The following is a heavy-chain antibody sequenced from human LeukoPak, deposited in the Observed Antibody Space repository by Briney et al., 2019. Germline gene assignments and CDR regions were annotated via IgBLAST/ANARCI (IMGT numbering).Heavy chain of an antibody. V-gene: IGHV4-34*01. J-gene: IGHJ6*03. CDR2: INHSGST. CDR3: ARVLRATYYDILTTDYYYYYMDV. CDR1: GGSFSGYY. Sequence: SEALSLTCAVYGGSFSGYYWSWIRQPPGKGLEWIGEINHSGSTNYNPSLKSRVTISVDTSKNQFSLKLSSVTAADTAVYYCARVLRATYYDILTTDYYYYYMDVWGKGTTVTISS. D-gene: IGHD3-9*01.